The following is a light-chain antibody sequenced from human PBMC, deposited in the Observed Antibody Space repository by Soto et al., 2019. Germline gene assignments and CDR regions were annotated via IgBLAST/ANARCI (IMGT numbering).Light chain of an antibody. V-gene: IGLV2-23*03. CDR1: SSDVGSYNL. Sequence: QSVLTQPASGSGSPGQSITISCTGTSSDVGSYNLVSWYQQHPGKAPKLMIYEGSKRPSGVSNRFSGSKSGNTASLTISGLQAEDEADYYCCSYAGSSTFLYVFGTGTRSPS. J-gene: IGLJ1*01. CDR3: CSYAGSSTFLYV. CDR2: EGS.